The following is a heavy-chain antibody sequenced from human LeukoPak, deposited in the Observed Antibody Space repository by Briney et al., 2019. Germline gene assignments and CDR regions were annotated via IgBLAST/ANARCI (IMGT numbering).Heavy chain of an antibody. Sequence: ASVKVSCKASGYTFTSYDINWVRQATGQGLEWMGWMNPNSGNTGYAQKFQGRVTITRNTSISTAYMELSSLRSEDTAVYYSARVLSGGDSSHRAFDLWGQGTMVTVSS. CDR2: MNPNSGNT. J-gene: IGHJ3*01. CDR1: GYTFTSYD. V-gene: IGHV1-8*03. D-gene: IGHD5-18*01. CDR3: ARVLSGGDSSHRAFDL.